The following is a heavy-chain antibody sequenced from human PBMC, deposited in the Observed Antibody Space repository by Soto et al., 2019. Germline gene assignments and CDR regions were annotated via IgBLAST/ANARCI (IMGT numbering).Heavy chain of an antibody. CDR3: ARSTYYYDSSALAIYYYYGMDV. CDR1: GGTFSSYA. V-gene: IGHV1-69*01. D-gene: IGHD3-22*01. Sequence: QVQLVQSGAEVKKPGSSVKVSCKASGGTFSSYAISWVRQAPGQGLEWMGGSIPIFGTANYAQKFQGRVTITADESTSTAYMELSRLRSEDTAVYYCARSTYYYDSSALAIYYYYGMDVWGQGTTVTVSS. J-gene: IGHJ6*02. CDR2: SIPIFGTA.